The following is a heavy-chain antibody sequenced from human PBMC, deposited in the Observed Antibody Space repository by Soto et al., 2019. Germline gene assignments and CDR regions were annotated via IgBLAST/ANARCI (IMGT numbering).Heavy chain of an antibody. J-gene: IGHJ5*02. CDR2: IYHSGST. Sequence: PSETLSLTCAVSGGYISSSNWWSWVRQPPGKGLEWIGEIYHSGSTNYNPSLKSRVTISVDKSKNQFSLKLSSVTAADTAVYYCAADYYDSSGYGLDWFDPWGQGTLVTVSS. CDR1: GGYISSSNW. D-gene: IGHD3-22*01. CDR3: AADYYDSSGYGLDWFDP. V-gene: IGHV4-4*02.